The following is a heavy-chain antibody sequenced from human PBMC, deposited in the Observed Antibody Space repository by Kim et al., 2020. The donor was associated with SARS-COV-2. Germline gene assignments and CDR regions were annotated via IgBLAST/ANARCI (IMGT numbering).Heavy chain of an antibody. V-gene: IGHV3-11*06. Sequence: GRFTISRDNAKNSLYLQMNSLRAEDTAVYYCASIYYYDSSGYYGYYFDYWGQGTLVTVSS. J-gene: IGHJ4*02. D-gene: IGHD3-22*01. CDR3: ASIYYYDSSGYYGYYFDY.